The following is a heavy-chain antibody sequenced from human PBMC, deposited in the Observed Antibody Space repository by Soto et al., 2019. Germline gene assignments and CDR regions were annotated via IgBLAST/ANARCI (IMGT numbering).Heavy chain of an antibody. CDR3: TRGPRPISTGTGAY. J-gene: IGHJ4*02. CDR2: IYNDGSYT. V-gene: IGHV3-74*01. D-gene: IGHD3-10*01. CDR1: GFIFKMYW. Sequence: GESLKISCAASGFIFKMYWMHWVRQTPGKGLVWISRIYNDGSYTDYADSVRGRFTISRDNVNDTLYLQMNNLRAEDSGLYYCTRGPRPISTGTGAYWGQGTQVTVSS.